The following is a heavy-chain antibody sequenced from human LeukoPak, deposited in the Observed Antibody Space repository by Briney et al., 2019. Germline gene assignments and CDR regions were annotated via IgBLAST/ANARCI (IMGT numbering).Heavy chain of an antibody. Sequence: SVKVSCKASGGTFSSYAISWVRQAPGQGLEWMGGIIPIFGTANYAQKFQGRVTITADKSTSTAYMELSSLRSEDTAVYYCAREIKYKPDAIAAAGTSCWFDPWGQGTLVTVSS. J-gene: IGHJ5*02. CDR2: IIPIFGTA. CDR1: GGTFSSYA. V-gene: IGHV1-69*06. D-gene: IGHD6-13*01. CDR3: AREIKYKPDAIAAAGTSCWFDP.